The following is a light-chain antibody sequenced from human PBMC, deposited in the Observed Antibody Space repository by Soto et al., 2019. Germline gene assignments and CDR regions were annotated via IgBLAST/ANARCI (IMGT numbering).Light chain of an antibody. CDR2: QDT. CDR1: KLGHKY. V-gene: IGLV3-1*01. Sequence: SYELTQPPSVSVSPGQTASIACSGDKLGHKYASWYQQKPGQSPVLVIYQDTKRPSGIPERFSGSNSGDTATLTISGTQTMDEADYYCQAWDSITGVFGTGTKLTVL. CDR3: QAWDSITGV. J-gene: IGLJ1*01.